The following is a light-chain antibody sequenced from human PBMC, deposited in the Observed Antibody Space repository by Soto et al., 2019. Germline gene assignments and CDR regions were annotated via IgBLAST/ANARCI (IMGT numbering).Light chain of an antibody. V-gene: IGKV3-11*01. CDR2: DTS. Sequence: EIVLTQSPATLSLSPGERATLPCRASQSVSRYLAWYQQTPGQAPWFLIYDTSYRATGIPARFSGSGSGTDFTLTISSLEPEDFAVYYCQQRRNWPTFGGGTKVDIK. CDR1: QSVSRY. CDR3: QQRRNWPT. J-gene: IGKJ4*01.